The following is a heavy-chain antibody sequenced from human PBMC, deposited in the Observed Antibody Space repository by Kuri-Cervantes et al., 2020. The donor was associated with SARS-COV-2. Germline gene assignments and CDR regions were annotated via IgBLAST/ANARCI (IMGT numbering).Heavy chain of an antibody. CDR1: GFTFSSYA. Sequence: GGSLRLSCAASGFTFSSYAMHWVRQAPGKGLEWVAFISYDGSNKYYADSAKGRFTISRDNSKNTLYLQMNSLRAEDTAVYYCAKEYSYDFWSGILLTDAFDIWGQGTMVTVSS. CDR2: ISYDGSNK. J-gene: IGHJ3*02. V-gene: IGHV3-30-3*02. CDR3: AKEYSYDFWSGILLTDAFDI. D-gene: IGHD3-3*01.